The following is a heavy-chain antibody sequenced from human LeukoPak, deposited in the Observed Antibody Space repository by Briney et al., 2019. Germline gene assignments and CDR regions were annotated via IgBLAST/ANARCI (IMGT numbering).Heavy chain of an antibody. J-gene: IGHJ4*02. CDR1: GYTFTGYY. CDR3: ARGKSVRYSYGYEDY. V-gene: IGHV1-2*02. Sequence: GASVKVSCKASGYTFTGYYMHWVRQAPGQGLEWMGWINPNSGGTNYAQKFQGRVTMTRDTSISTAYMELSRLRSDDTAVYYCARGKSVRYSYGYEDYWGQGTLVTVSS. CDR2: INPNSGGT. D-gene: IGHD5-18*01.